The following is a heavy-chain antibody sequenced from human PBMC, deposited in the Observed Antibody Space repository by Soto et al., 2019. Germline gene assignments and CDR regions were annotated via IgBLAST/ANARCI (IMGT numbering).Heavy chain of an antibody. CDR2: IYSGGST. D-gene: IGHD4-17*01. CDR1: GFTVSSNY. Sequence: EVQLVESGGGLIQPGGSLRLSCAASGFTVSSNYMSWVRQAPGKGLEWVSVIYSGGSTYYADSVKGRFTISRDNSKNTLYLQMNSLRGEDTAVYYCAIVLYAVTTGGAFDIWGQGTIVTVSS. J-gene: IGHJ3*02. CDR3: AIVLYAVTTGGAFDI. V-gene: IGHV3-53*01.